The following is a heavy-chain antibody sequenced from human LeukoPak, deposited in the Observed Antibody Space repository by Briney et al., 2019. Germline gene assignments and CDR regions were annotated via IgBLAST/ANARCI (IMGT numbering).Heavy chain of an antibody. D-gene: IGHD6-13*01. CDR1: GFTFSSYS. J-gene: IGHJ4*02. V-gene: IGHV3-21*01. CDR3: ARAQSLYSSSWYLDY. CDR2: ISSSSSYI. Sequence: PGGSLRLSCAASGFTFSSYSMNWVRQAPGKGLEWFSSISSSSSYIYYADSVKGRFTISRDNAKNSLYLQMNSLRAEDTAVYYCARAQSLYSSSWYLDYWGQGTLVTVSS.